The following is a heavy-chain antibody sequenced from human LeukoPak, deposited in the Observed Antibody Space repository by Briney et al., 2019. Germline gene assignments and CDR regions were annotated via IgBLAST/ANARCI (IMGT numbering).Heavy chain of an antibody. Sequence: PSETLSLTCTVSGGSISSYYWSWIRQPAGKGLEWIGRIYTSGSTNYNPSLKSRVTISVDRSKNQFSLELTSVTAADTAVYYCARYSSTWPYWYFDLWGRGTLVTVSS. CDR1: GGSISSYY. V-gene: IGHV4-4*07. CDR3: ARYSSTWPYWYFDL. J-gene: IGHJ2*01. D-gene: IGHD6-13*01. CDR2: IYTSGST.